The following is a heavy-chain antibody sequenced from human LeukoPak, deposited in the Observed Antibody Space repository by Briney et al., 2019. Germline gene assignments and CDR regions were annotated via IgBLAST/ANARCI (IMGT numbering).Heavy chain of an antibody. CDR3: ARDGRVPAAPGDYYYYGMDV. CDR2: IYYSGST. D-gene: IGHD2-2*01. Sequence: PSETLSLTCTVSGGSISSSSYYWGRIRQPPGKGLEWIGSIYYSGSTYYNPSLKSRVTISVDTSKNQFSLKLSSVTAADTAVYYCARDGRVPAAPGDYYYYGMDVWGQGTTVTVSS. CDR1: GGSISSSSYY. V-gene: IGHV4-39*07. J-gene: IGHJ6*02.